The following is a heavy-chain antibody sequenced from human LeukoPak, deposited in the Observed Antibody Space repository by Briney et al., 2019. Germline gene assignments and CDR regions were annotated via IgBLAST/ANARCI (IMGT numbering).Heavy chain of an antibody. D-gene: IGHD5-12*01. J-gene: IGHJ4*02. Sequence: GESLKISCKSAGAGFIKCWIGWVRQMPGKGLEWMGIIYPSDSDTRYSPSFQGQVTISADMSISTAYLQWSSLTASDTAMYYCARPSNSGYDFWGQGALVTVSS. CDR3: ARPSNSGYDF. V-gene: IGHV5-51*01. CDR2: IYPSDSDT. CDR1: GAGFIKCW.